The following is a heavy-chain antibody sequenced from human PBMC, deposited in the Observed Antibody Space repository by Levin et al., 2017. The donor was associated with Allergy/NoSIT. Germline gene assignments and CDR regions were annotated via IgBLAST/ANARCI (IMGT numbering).Heavy chain of an antibody. J-gene: IGHJ5*02. CDR2: IYHSGST. D-gene: IGHD3-10*01. V-gene: IGHV4-30-2*01. CDR1: GGSISSGGYS. CDR3: ARIVSSGSYYNAGGAWFDP. Sequence: SETLSLTCAVSGGSISSGGYSWSWIRQPPGKGLEWIGYIYHSGSTYYNPSLKSRVTISVDRSKNQFSLKLSSVTAADTAVYYCARIVSSGSYYNAGGAWFDPWGQGTLVTVSS.